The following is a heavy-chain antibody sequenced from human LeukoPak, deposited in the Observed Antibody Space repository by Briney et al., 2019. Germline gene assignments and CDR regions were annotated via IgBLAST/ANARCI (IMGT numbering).Heavy chain of an antibody. V-gene: IGHV3-33*08. CDR3: ARDGFTMIVVGWYFDL. CDR2: IWYDGSNK. J-gene: IGHJ2*01. D-gene: IGHD3-22*01. CDR1: GFTFSNYA. Sequence: PGRSLRLSCAASGFTFSNYAMHWVRQAPGKGLEWVAVIWYDGSNKDYADSVKGRFTISRDNSKNTLYLQMNSLRAEDTAVYYCARDGFTMIVVGWYFDLWGRGTLVTVSS.